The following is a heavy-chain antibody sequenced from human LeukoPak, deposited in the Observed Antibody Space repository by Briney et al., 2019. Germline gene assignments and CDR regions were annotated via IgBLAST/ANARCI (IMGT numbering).Heavy chain of an antibody. CDR3: ARSWQQWLVEAFDI. Sequence: GGSLRLSCAASGFTVSSNYMSWVRQAPGKGLEWVSGISDSGGSTYYADSVKGRFTISRDNAKNSLYLQMNSLRAEDTAVYYCARSWQQWLVEAFDIWGQGTMVTVSS. V-gene: IGHV3-66*01. D-gene: IGHD6-19*01. CDR1: GFTVSSNY. CDR2: ISDSGGST. J-gene: IGHJ3*02.